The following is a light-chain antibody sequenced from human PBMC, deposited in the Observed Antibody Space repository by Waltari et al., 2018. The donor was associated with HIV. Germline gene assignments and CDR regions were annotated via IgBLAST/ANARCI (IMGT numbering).Light chain of an antibody. J-gene: IGLJ2*01. Sequence: QSALTQPPSASGSPGQSVTISCTGTSSDVGGYNYVSWYQQHPGKAPKLMIYDVSNWPSGVSNRFSGSKSGNTASLTISGLQAEDEADYYCSSYTSSSTPVFGGGTKLTVL. V-gene: IGLV2-14*03. CDR1: SSDVGGYNY. CDR2: DVS. CDR3: SSYTSSSTPV.